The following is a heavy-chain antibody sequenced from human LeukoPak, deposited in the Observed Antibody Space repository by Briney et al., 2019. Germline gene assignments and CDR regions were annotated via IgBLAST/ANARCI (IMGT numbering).Heavy chain of an antibody. CDR2: IYSDST. CDR3: ARAIRKYSIDY. J-gene: IGHJ4*02. D-gene: IGHD5-18*01. CDR1: GFTVSSNS. V-gene: IGHV3-53*01. Sequence: PGGSLRLSCTVSGFTVSSNSMSWVRQAPGKGLEWVSFIYSDSTHYSDSVEGRFTISRDNSKNSLYLQMNSLRAEDTAVYYCARAIRKYSIDYWGQGTLVTVSS.